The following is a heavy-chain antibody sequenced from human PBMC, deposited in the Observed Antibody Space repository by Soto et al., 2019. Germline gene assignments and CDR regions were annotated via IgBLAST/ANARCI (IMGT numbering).Heavy chain of an antibody. CDR3: ARCYCSVSSCYACWNFDL. J-gene: IGHJ2*01. Sequence: QVQLVQSGAEVKKPGASVKVSCQASGYTFTNYAISWVRQAPEQGLEWMGWISASTRNTDQAQNFQGRVTMTIDTSTNTANMELRSVRSDDTAVYYCARCYCSVSSCYACWNFDLWGRGTLVTVSS. V-gene: IGHV1-18*01. CDR1: GYTFTNYA. CDR2: ISASTRNT. D-gene: IGHD2-15*01.